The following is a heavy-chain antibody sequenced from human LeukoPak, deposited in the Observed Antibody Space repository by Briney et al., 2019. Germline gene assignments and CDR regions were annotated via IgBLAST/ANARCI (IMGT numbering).Heavy chain of an antibody. D-gene: IGHD5-18*01. CDR3: ARDGIGYSYGYFDY. V-gene: IGHV1-2*02. CDR2: INPNSGGT. J-gene: IGHJ4*02. CDR1: GYTFIGYY. Sequence: ASVKVSCKASGYTFIGYYMHWVRQAPGQGLEWMGWINPNSGGTNYAQKFQGRVTMTRDTSISTAYMELSRLRSDDTAVYYCARDGIGYSYGYFDYWGQGTLVTVSS.